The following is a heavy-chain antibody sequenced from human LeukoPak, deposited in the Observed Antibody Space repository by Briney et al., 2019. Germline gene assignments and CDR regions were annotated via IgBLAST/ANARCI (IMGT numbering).Heavy chain of an antibody. V-gene: IGHV1-2*02. Sequence: GASVKVSCKASGYTLTGYYMHWVRQAPGQGLEWMGWINPNSGGTNYAQKFQGRVTMTRDTSISTAYMELSRLRSDDTAVYYCARRYCSGGSCYSLNHWGQGTLVTVSS. CDR2: INPNSGGT. CDR1: GYTLTGYY. CDR3: ARRYCSGGSCYSLNH. J-gene: IGHJ4*02. D-gene: IGHD2-15*01.